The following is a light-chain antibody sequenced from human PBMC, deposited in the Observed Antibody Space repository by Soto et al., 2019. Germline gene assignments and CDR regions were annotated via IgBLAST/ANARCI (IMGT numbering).Light chain of an antibody. CDR3: QDYSSYSTYT. CDR1: QSISSW. V-gene: IGKV1-5*03. J-gene: IGKJ2*01. CDR2: KAS. Sequence: DIQMTQSPSTLSASVGDTVTITCRASQSISSWLAWYQQKPGKVPKILVYKASSLESGVPSRFSGSGYGTEFTFTISSLQPDDFATYYCQDYSSYSTYTFGQGTKLEIK.